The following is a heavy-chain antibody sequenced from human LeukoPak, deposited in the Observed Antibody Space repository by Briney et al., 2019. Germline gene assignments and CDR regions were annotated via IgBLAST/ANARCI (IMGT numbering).Heavy chain of an antibody. V-gene: IGHV4-59*12. CDR3: ARVGSNITMIVSLYYFDY. CDR1: GGSISSYY. Sequence: SETLSLTCTVSGGSISSYYWNWIRQPPGKGLEWIGYVSYSGSTNYNPSLKSRVTISVDTSKNQFSLNLNSVTAADTAVYYCARVGSNITMIVSLYYFDYWGQGTLVTVSS. CDR2: VSYSGST. D-gene: IGHD3-22*01. J-gene: IGHJ4*02.